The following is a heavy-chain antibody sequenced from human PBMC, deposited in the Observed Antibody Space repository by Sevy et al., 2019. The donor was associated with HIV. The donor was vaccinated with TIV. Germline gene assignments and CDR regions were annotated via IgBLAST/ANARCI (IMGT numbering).Heavy chain of an antibody. J-gene: IGHJ5*02. V-gene: IGHV1-18*01. CDR1: GYTFTSYG. Sequence: ASVKVSCKASGYTFTSYGISWVRQAPGQGLEWMGWISAYNGNTNYAQKLQGRVTMTTDTSTGTAYMELRSLRSDDTAVYYCARSIVVVPAAMDWFDPWGQGTLVTVSS. CDR2: ISAYNGNT. D-gene: IGHD2-2*01. CDR3: ARSIVVVPAAMDWFDP.